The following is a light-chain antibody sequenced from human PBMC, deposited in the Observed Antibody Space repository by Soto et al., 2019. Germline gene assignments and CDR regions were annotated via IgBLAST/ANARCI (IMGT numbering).Light chain of an antibody. J-gene: IGKJ2*01. Sequence: EIVLTQSPGTLSLSPGETAALSCRARRSLSDNHLAWYQQRPGQAPRLLIYGSSSRAAGIPDRFRGSGTGTDFTLTIRRLEPEDFGVYYCQQYSDAPHTFGLGTKVDIK. CDR1: RSLSDNH. V-gene: IGKV3-20*01. CDR2: GSS. CDR3: QQYSDAPHT.